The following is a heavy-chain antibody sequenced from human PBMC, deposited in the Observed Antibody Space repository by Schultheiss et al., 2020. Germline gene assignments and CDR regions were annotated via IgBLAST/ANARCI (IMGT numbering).Heavy chain of an antibody. J-gene: IGHJ4*02. D-gene: IGHD2-15*01. CDR2: IYTSGST. V-gene: IGHV4-59*10. CDR1: GGSFSGYY. Sequence: SETLSLTCAVYGGSFSGYYWSWIRQPAGKGLEWIGRIYTSGSTNYNPSLKSRVTISVDTSKNQFSLKLNSVTAADTAVYYCARHDIVVVVAATWFDYWGQGTLVTVSS. CDR3: ARHDIVVVVAATWFDY.